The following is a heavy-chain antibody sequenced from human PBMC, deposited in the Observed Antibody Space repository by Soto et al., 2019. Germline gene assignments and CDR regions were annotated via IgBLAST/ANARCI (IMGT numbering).Heavy chain of an antibody. CDR2: ISGNGDST. CDR1: GFPLSNYV. J-gene: IGHJ6*02. Sequence: GGSLRLSCVASGFPLSNYVMSWVRQVPGKGLEWVSGISGNGDSTYYADSVKGRFTISRDNYKNTLYLQMNSLRVDDTAVYSCATDCTNGLCYRPYYFNDMDVWGQGTTVTVSS. CDR3: ATDCTNGLCYRPYYFNDMDV. V-gene: IGHV3-23*01. D-gene: IGHD2-8*01.